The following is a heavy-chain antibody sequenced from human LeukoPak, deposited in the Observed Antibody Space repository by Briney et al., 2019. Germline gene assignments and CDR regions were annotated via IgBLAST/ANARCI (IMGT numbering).Heavy chain of an antibody. CDR3: ARVMGPHYFDTSGSSRASDY. CDR2: ISSSSSYT. CDR1: GFTFSDYY. Sequence: GGSLRLSCAASGFTFSDYYMSWIRQAPGKGLEWVSYISSSSSYTNYADSVKGRFTISRDNSKNTLYLQMNSLRAEDTAIYFCARVMGPHYFDTSGSSRASDYWGQGTLVTVSS. J-gene: IGHJ4*02. D-gene: IGHD3-22*01. V-gene: IGHV3-11*05.